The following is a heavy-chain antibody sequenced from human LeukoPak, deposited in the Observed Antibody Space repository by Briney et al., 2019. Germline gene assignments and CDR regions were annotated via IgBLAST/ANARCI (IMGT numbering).Heavy chain of an antibody. CDR3: ASEYYDSSGYYLDY. CDR1: RGSINSYY. J-gene: IGHJ4*02. Sequence: SETLSLTCPVSRGSINSYYWSWIRQPPGKGLEWIGTIYYSGSTYYSPSLKSRATISVDTSRNQFSLQLSSVTAADTAVYYCASEYYDSSGYYLDYWGQGALVTVSS. CDR2: IYYSGST. D-gene: IGHD3-22*01. V-gene: IGHV4-39*01.